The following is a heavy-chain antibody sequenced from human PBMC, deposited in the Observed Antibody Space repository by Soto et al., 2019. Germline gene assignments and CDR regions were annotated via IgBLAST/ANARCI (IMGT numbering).Heavy chain of an antibody. CDR1: GFTFGSYA. V-gene: IGHV3-30-3*01. CDR2: ISYDGSNK. Sequence: QVQLVESGGGVVQPGRSLRLSCAASGFTFGSYAMHWVRQAPGKGLEWVAVISYDGSNKYYADSVKGRFTSSRDNSKNTLYLQMNSLRAEDTAVYYCARDFRQLHDYWGQGTLVTVSS. J-gene: IGHJ4*02. D-gene: IGHD6-6*01. CDR3: ARDFRQLHDY.